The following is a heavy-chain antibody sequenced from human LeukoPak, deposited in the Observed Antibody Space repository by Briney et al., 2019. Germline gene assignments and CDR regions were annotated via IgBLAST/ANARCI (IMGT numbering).Heavy chain of an antibody. CDR1: GYTFTSYD. J-gene: IGHJ4*02. CDR2: MNPNSGNT. D-gene: IGHD3-10*01. CDR3: AGGFEITMVREVVDY. Sequence: GASVKVSCKASGYTFTSYDINWVRQATGQGLEWMGWMNPNSGNTGYAQKFQGRVTITRNTSISTAYMELSSLRSEETAVYYCAGGFEITMVREVVDYWGQGTLVTVSS. V-gene: IGHV1-8*01.